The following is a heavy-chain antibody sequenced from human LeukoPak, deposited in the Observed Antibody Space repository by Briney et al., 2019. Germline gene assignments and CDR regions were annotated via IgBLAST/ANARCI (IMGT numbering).Heavy chain of an antibody. CDR1: GYSFTTYW. V-gene: IGHV5-51*01. J-gene: IGHJ4*02. Sequence: TRGESLKISCRGSGYSFTTYWIGWVRQMPGKGLEWLGILYPGDSDTRYSPSFQGQVTISADKSISTAYLQWSSLKASDTAMYYCSSRLRERFDSWGQGTLVTVSS. D-gene: IGHD5-12*01. CDR3: SSRLRERFDS. CDR2: LYPGDSDT.